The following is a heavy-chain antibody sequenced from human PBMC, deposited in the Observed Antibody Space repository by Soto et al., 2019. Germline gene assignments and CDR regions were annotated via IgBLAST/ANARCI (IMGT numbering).Heavy chain of an antibody. CDR3: ARGGGTLDY. V-gene: IGHV1-46*01. CDR1: GYTFISYA. Sequence: QVQLVQSGAEVKKSGASVKVSCKASGYTFISYAMYWVRQAPGQGLEWMGIISPRDGTARYAQIFQGRVTLTRDTSTSTVYMELSSLRSEDTAVYYCARGGGTLDYWGQGTLVTVSS. J-gene: IGHJ4*02. CDR2: ISPRDGTA.